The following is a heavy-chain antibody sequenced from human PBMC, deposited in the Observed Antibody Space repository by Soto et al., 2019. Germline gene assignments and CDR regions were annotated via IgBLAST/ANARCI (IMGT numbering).Heavy chain of an antibody. CDR1: GGTFSSYA. Sequence: QVQLVQSGAEVKKPGSSVKVSCKASGGTFSSYAISWVRQAPGQGLEWMGGIIPIFGTANYAQKFQGRVTLTADEATSTDYKELGSLGSEDTAVYYCASITRTGFGTDYWGQGTLVTVSS. CDR3: ASITRTGFGTDY. CDR2: IIPIFGTA. J-gene: IGHJ4*02. D-gene: IGHD3-10*01. V-gene: IGHV1-69*12.